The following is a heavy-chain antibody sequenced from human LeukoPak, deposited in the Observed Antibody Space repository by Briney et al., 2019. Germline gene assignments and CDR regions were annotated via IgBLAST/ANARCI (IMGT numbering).Heavy chain of an antibody. Sequence: SETLSLTCAVSGGSISSSRYYWGWVRQPPGKGREWIVSIHYSVCPYYNPSPQCRLTISVDTSKHQFSLNLSSVTAADTAVYYCASYCSGGTCYLCFDYWGQGTLVTVSS. CDR3: ASYCSGGTCYLCFDY. V-gene: IGHV4-39*01. CDR2: IHYSVCP. J-gene: IGHJ4*02. D-gene: IGHD2-15*01. CDR1: GGSISSSRYY.